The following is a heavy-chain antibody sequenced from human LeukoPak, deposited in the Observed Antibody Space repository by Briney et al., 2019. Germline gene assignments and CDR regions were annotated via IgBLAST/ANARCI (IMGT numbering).Heavy chain of an antibody. J-gene: IGHJ4*02. Sequence: GRSLRLSCAASGFTFDDYAMHWVRQAPGKGLEWVSGISWNGDSIGYADSVKGRFTISRDNAKNSLYLQMNSLRAEDTALYYCAKDPDPVYHYDSSGYYDYWGQGTLVTVSS. CDR2: ISWNGDSI. CDR1: GFTFDDYA. V-gene: IGHV3-9*01. D-gene: IGHD3-22*01. CDR3: AKDPDPVYHYDSSGYYDY.